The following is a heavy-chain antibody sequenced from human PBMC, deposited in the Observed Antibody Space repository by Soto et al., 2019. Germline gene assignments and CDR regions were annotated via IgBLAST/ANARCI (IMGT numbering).Heavy chain of an antibody. Sequence: QLQLVQSAAEVKKPGASVRVSCKAYGYPFIKYGISWIRQAPEQGLEWMGWIKVDSGYTNYAQKFQGRVTMTADTSSDTAFMELRSLSLDDTAVYFCATSYDTGFDPWGQGTLVSGSS. CDR2: IKVDSGYT. J-gene: IGHJ5*02. D-gene: IGHD3-22*01. CDR3: ATSYDTGFDP. V-gene: IGHV1-18*04. CDR1: GYPFIKYG.